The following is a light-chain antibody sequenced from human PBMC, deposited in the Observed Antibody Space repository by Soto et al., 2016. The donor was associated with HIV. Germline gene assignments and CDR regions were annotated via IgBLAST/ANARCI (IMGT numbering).Light chain of an antibody. V-gene: IGLV3-19*01. J-gene: IGLJ3*02. CDR3: NSRDNSGIQVV. Sequence: SSDLTQDPAVSVALGQTVSITCQGDTLRRYYASWYYQKPGQAPVLVMFDENNRPSGIPERFSGSRSGNTASLTITGAQAEDEAVYYCNSRDNSGIQVVFAGGTKLTVL. CDR2: DEN. CDR1: TLRRYY.